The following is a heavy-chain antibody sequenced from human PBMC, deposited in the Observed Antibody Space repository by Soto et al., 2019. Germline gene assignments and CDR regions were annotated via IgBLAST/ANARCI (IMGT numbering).Heavy chain of an antibody. V-gene: IGHV3-72*01. D-gene: IGHD1-7*01. J-gene: IGHJ1*01. CDR1: GFTFSDHY. Sequence: EVQLMESGGGLVQPGGSLRLSCAASGFTFSDHYMDWVHQAPGTGLEWVGRTRNKAKSYTTDYAASVKGRFTISRDDSSNSLYLQMNSLKTEDTAVYYCTMGTEAAGWYFQHWGQGTLVTVSS. CDR3: TMGTEAAGWYFQH. CDR2: TRNKAKSYTT.